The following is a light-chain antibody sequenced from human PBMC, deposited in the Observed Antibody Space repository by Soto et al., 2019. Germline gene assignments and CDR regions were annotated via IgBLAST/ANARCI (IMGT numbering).Light chain of an antibody. J-gene: IGKJ4*01. CDR1: QGIGVY. CDR2: AAS. Sequence: DIQMTQSPSSLSASLGDRVIITCRASQGIGVYLAWFQQKPGNVPRLLIYAASTLQSGVPSRFSGSGSGTDFTLTISSLQPEDVATYYCQKYNSAPLTFGGGTKVEIK. V-gene: IGKV1-27*01. CDR3: QKYNSAPLT.